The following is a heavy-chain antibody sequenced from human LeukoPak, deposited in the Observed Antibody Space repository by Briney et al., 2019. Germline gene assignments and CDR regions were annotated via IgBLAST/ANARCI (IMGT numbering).Heavy chain of an antibody. CDR1: GDTFSNYA. V-gene: IGHV1-69*13. CDR3: ARASIAAATGEIEY. Sequence: SVKVSCKASGDTFSNYAVTWVRQAPGQGLEWMGGIIPILATTNYAQKFQGKVTITADDSTSTAFMEVNSLRSEDTAVYYCARASIAAATGEIEYWGQGTLVTVSS. D-gene: IGHD6-13*01. J-gene: IGHJ4*02. CDR2: IIPILATT.